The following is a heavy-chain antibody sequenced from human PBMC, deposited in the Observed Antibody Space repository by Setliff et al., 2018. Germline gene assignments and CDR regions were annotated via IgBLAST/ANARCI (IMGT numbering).Heavy chain of an antibody. CDR3: VKVKKPLIRGSGFDY. V-gene: IGHV3-30*02. CDR1: GFVFGTYG. J-gene: IGHJ4*02. CDR2: VRFDGSYK. Sequence: TGESLKISCAASGFVFGTYGMHWVRQAPGKGLDWVASVRFDGSYKVYADSVKGRFTISRDNSENTLFLQMTSLRPEDTGVYYCVKVKKPLIRGSGFDYWGRGTLVTVSS. D-gene: IGHD3-10*01.